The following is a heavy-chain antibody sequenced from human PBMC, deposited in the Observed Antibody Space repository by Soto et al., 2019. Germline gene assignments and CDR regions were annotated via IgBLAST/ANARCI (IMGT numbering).Heavy chain of an antibody. CDR1: GYSLTSYW. J-gene: IGHJ6*02. CDR3: ARTAAAGKYYYGVDV. V-gene: IGHV5-51*01. D-gene: IGHD6-13*01. CDR2: IYPGDSDT. Sequence: RAALKISRKGSGYSLTSYWIGWVRQIPGEGVEWMGIIYPGDSDTRYSPSFQGQVTISADKSFSTAYLQCSSLKASDTAMYYCARTAAAGKYYYGVDVWGQGTTVTVSS.